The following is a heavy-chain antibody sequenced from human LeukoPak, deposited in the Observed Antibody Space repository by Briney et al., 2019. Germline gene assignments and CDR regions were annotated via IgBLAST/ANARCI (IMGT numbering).Heavy chain of an antibody. CDR2: INPNSGGT. CDR3: ARNLPRDYGDYVGY. D-gene: IGHD4-17*01. CDR1: GYTFTGYF. Sequence: SLVTVSCKGSGYTFTGYFLHSVRHAPGQGPEGVGWINPNSGGTDYAQQFQARVTMTRDTSIDTAYMALSRLRSEDTAVYFCARNLPRDYGDYVGYWGQGTLVTVSS. J-gene: IGHJ4*02. V-gene: IGHV1-2*02.